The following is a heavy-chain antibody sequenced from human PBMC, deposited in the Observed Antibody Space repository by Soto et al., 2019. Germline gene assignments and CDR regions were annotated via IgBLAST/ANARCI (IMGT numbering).Heavy chain of an antibody. CDR1: GYSFAAYI. D-gene: IGHD6-13*01. Sequence: VQLVESGGALVQPGGSLRLSCAASGYSFAAYIMNWVRQAPGKGLEWVSSINRRGLTTFYADSVRGRFTISRDDASSSLFLQMNNLRAEDTAVYYCATWYGNHYFGLDVWGQGTTVTVSS. V-gene: IGHV3-48*01. CDR2: INRRGLTT. J-gene: IGHJ6*02. CDR3: ATWYGNHYFGLDV.